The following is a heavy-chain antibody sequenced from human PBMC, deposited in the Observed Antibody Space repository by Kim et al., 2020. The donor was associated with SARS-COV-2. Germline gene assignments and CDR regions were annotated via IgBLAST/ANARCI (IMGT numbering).Heavy chain of an antibody. V-gene: IGHV1-2*06. D-gene: IGHD3-9*01. Sequence: ASVKVSCKASGYTFTGYYMHWVRQAPGQGLEWMGRINPNSGGTNYAQKFQGRVTMTRDTSISTAYMELSRLRSDDTAVYYCAGGARYDILTGSYYYYGMDVWGQGTTVTVSS. CDR3: AGGARYDILTGSYYYYGMDV. CDR2: INPNSGGT. CDR1: GYTFTGYY. J-gene: IGHJ6*02.